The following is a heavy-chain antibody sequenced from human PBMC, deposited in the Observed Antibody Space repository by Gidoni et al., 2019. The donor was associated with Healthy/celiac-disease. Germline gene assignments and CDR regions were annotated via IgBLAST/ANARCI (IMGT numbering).Heavy chain of an antibody. CDR1: GGSIISGGSY. D-gene: IGHD3-22*01. CDR2: IYYSWST. V-gene: IGHV4-31*03. Sequence: QVQLQESGPGLVTPSQTLSLPSTVSGGSIISGGSYRHWIRQHPWKGLEGVGYIYYSWSTYYNPSLKSRVTISVDTSKNQFSLKLSSVTAADTAVYYCARAPGRTLYYYDSSGSGASFDYWGQGTLVTVSS. J-gene: IGHJ4*02. CDR3: ARAPGRTLYYYDSSGSGASFDY.